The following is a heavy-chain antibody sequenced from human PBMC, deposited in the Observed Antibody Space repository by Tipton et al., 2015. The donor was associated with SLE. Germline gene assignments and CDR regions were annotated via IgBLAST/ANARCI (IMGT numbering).Heavy chain of an antibody. CDR1: GFIFSTYA. CDR3: VKDQGSGRQWLARYGMDV. CDR2: ISSNAGST. Sequence: SLRLSCSASGFIFSTYAMHWVRQAPGKGLEYVSAISSNAGSTYYVDSVKGRFTISRDNSKNTLYLQMSSLRAEDTAVYYCVKDQGSGRQWLARYGMDVWGQGTTVTVSS. J-gene: IGHJ6*02. V-gene: IGHV3-64D*06. D-gene: IGHD6-19*01.